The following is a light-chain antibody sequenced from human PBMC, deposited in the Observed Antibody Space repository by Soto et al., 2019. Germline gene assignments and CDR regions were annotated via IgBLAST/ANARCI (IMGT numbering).Light chain of an antibody. CDR2: DAS. J-gene: IGKJ1*01. Sequence: DIQITQSPSTLSASLGDRLTITCRASQSISSWLAWYQQKPGKAPKLLIYDASSLESGVPSRFSGSGSGTEFTLTISSLQPDDFATYYCQQYNSYSWTFGQGTKVDIK. CDR1: QSISSW. CDR3: QQYNSYSWT. V-gene: IGKV1-5*01.